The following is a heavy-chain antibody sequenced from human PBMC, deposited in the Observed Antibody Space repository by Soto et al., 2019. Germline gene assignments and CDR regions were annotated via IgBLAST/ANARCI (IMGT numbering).Heavy chain of an antibody. D-gene: IGHD6-13*01. CDR2: ISYDGSNK. Sequence: SLRLSCAASGFTFSSYGMHWVRRAPGKGLEWVAVISYDGSNKYYADSVKVRFTISRDNSKNTLYLQMNSLRAEDTAVYYCAKDGEQQLVLYYYYGMEVWGEGTTVTVSS. CDR3: AKDGEQQLVLYYYYGMEV. J-gene: IGHJ6*02. V-gene: IGHV3-30*18. CDR1: GFTFSSYG.